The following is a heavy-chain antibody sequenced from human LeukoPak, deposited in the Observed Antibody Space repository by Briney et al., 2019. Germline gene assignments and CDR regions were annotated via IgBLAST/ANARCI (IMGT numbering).Heavy chain of an antibody. D-gene: IGHD5-18*01. CDR3: ARYSYGGFYFDY. Sequence: SETLSLTCTVSGGSISGYYWSWLRQPPGKGLEWIGYLYYDGSTTYNPSLKSRVTTSLDTSKNQFFLKLSSVTAADTAVYYCARYSYGGFYFDYWGQGTLVTVSS. J-gene: IGHJ4*02. CDR2: LYYDGST. CDR1: GGSISGYY. V-gene: IGHV4-59*08.